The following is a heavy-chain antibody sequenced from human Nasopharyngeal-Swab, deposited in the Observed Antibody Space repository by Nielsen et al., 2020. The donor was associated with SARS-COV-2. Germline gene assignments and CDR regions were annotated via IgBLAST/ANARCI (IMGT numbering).Heavy chain of an antibody. J-gene: IGHJ6*02. CDR2: IYTSGST. Sequence: RQAPGKGLEWMGRIYTSGSTNYNPSLKRRVTISVDTSKNQCSLKLSSVTAADTAIYYCAKSRDGYNSKGMDVWGQGTAVTVSS. D-gene: IGHD5-24*01. V-gene: IGHV4-4*08. CDR3: AKSRDGYNSKGMDV.